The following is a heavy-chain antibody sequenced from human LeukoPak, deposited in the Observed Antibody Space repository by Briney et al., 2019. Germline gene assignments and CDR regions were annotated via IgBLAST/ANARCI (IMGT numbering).Heavy chain of an antibody. D-gene: IGHD3-10*01. CDR3: ARDAGVHNWFDP. CDR1: GGSISSSSYY. Sequence: SETLSLTCTVSGGSISSSSYYWGWIRQPPGKGLEWIGSIYYSGSTYYNPSLKSRVTISVDTSKNQFSLKLSSVTAADTAVYYCARDAGVHNWFDPWGQGTLVTVSS. J-gene: IGHJ5*02. CDR2: IYYSGST. V-gene: IGHV4-39*07.